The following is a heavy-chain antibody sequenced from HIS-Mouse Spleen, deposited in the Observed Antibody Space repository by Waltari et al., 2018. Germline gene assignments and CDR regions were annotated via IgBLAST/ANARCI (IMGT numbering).Heavy chain of an antibody. D-gene: IGHD1-1*01. Sequence: QLQLQESGPGLVKPSETLSLTCTVSAGAISSSSYYWGWIRQPPGKGLEWIGSIYYSGSTYYNPSLKSRVTISVDTSKNQFSLKLSSVTAADTAVYYCARQDWDDSDYWGQGTLVTVSS. CDR1: AGAISSSSYY. J-gene: IGHJ4*02. V-gene: IGHV4-39*01. CDR2: IYYSGST. CDR3: ARQDWDDSDY.